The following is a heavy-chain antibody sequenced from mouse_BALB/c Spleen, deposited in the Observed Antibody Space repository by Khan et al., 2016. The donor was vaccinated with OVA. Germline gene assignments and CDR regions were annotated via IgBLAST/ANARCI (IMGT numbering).Heavy chain of an antibody. V-gene: IGHV1S136*01. CDR2: INPYNAGT. CDR3: AREASSWDFSFPY. Sequence: VQLKQSGPELVEPGASVKMSCKASGYTFTNYAMHWVKQKPGQGLEWIGYINPYNAGTRYNEKFKGKATLTSDISSTTAYMELSSLTSEDSAVYYCAREASSWDFSFPYWGQGTLVTVSA. J-gene: IGHJ3*01. CDR1: GYTFTNYA. D-gene: IGHD4-1*01.